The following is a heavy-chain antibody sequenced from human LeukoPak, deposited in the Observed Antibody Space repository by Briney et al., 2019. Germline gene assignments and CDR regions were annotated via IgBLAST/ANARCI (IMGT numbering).Heavy chain of an antibody. CDR3: ARDGRENYYYDSSGYYIDY. CDR2: ISSSNSYI. Sequence: PGGSLRLSCAASGFTFSSYSMNWVRQAPGKGLEWVSSISSSNSYIYYADSVKGRFTISRDNAKNSLYLQMNSLRAEDTAVYYCARDGRENYYYDSSGYYIDYWGQGTLVTVSS. V-gene: IGHV3-21*01. J-gene: IGHJ4*02. D-gene: IGHD3-22*01. CDR1: GFTFSSYS.